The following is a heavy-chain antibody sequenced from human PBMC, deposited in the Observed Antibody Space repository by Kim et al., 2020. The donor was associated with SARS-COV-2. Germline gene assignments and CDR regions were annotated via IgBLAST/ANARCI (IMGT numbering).Heavy chain of an antibody. D-gene: IGHD3-10*01. CDR3: TTDRVKATMVRGVINY. V-gene: IGHV3-15*01. CDR1: GFTFSNAW. Sequence: GGSLRLSCAASGFTFSNAWMSWVRQAPGKGLEWVGRIKSKTDGGTTDYAAPVKGRFTISRDDSKNTLYLQMNSLKTEDTAVYYCTTDRVKATMVRGVINYWGQGTLVTVSS. J-gene: IGHJ4*02. CDR2: IKSKTDGGTT.